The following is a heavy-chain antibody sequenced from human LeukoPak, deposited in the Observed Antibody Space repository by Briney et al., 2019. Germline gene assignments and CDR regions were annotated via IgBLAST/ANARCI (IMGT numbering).Heavy chain of an antibody. J-gene: IGHJ4*02. CDR1: GFTFSSYW. V-gene: IGHV3-7*01. Sequence: GGSLRLSCAASGFTFSSYWMSWVRQAPGKGLEWVANINQDGSEKYYVDSVKGRFTISRDNSKNTLYLQMNSLRAEDTAVYYCARELVPAAKRPMVRGVTGDYWGQGTLVTVSS. D-gene: IGHD3-10*01. CDR3: ARELVPAAKRPMVRGVTGDY. CDR2: INQDGSEK.